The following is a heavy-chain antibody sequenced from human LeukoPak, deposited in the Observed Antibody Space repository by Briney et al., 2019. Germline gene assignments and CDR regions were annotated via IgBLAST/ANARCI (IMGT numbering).Heavy chain of an antibody. D-gene: IGHD6-13*01. J-gene: IGHJ3*02. Sequence: ASVKVSCKASGYTFTSYGISWVRQAPGQGLEWMGWISAYNGNTNYAQKLQGRVTITADESTSTAYMELSSLRSEDTAVYYCARDRSIAAAGDAFDIWGQGTMVTVSS. CDR2: ISAYNGNT. CDR1: GYTFTSYG. CDR3: ARDRSIAAAGDAFDI. V-gene: IGHV1-18*01.